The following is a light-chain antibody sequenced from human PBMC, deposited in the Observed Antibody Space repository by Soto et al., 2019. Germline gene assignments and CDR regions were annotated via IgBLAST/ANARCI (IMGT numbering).Light chain of an antibody. CDR3: CSYAGSSTWV. CDR2: EGS. V-gene: IGLV2-23*01. Sequence: QSVLTQPASVSGSPGQSITISCTGTSSDVGRYNLVSWYQQQPGKAPKLMIYEGSKRPSGVSNRFSGSKSGNTASLTISGLQAEDEADYYCCSYAGSSTWVFGGGTKVTVL. CDR1: SSDVGRYNL. J-gene: IGLJ3*02.